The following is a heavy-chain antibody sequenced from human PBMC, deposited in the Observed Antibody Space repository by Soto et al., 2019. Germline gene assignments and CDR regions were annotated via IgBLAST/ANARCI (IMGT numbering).Heavy chain of an antibody. Sequence: GGSLRLSCAASGFTFSSYAMSWVRQAPGKGLEWVSAISGSGGSTYYADSVKGRFTISRDNSKNTLYLQMNSLRAEDTAVYYCAKDGGGNYYTGRDVGGQGPTAPVS. D-gene: IGHD3-16*01. CDR3: AKDGGGNYYTGRDV. CDR1: GFTFSSYA. V-gene: IGHV3-23*01. J-gene: IGHJ6*02. CDR2: ISGSGGST.